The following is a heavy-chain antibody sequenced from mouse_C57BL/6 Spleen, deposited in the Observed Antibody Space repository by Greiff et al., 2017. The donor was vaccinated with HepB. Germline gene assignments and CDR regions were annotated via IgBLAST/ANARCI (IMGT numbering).Heavy chain of an antibody. J-gene: IGHJ3*01. Sequence: QVQLQQPGAELVKPGASVKVSCKASGYTFTSYWMHWVKQRPGQGLEWIGRINPSDSDTNYNQKFKGKATLTVDKSSSTAYMQLSSLTSEDSAVYYCAIVGDGNYAWFAYWGQGTLVTVSA. CDR2: INPSDSDT. CDR3: AIVGDGNYAWFAY. D-gene: IGHD2-1*01. CDR1: GYTFTSYW. V-gene: IGHV1-74*01.